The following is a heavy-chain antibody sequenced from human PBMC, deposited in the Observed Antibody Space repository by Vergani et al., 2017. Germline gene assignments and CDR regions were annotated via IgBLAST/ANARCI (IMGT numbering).Heavy chain of an antibody. CDR1: GFTFSTYA. V-gene: IGHV3-23*01. CDR3: ARDTTLVGFDY. CDR2: ISSDGGST. D-gene: IGHD1-26*01. J-gene: IGHJ4*02. Sequence: EVQLLESGGGLVQPGGSLRLSCAASGFTFSTYAMTWVRQAPGKGLEWVSTISSDGGSTYYADSVKGRFTISRDNSKNTLSLQMNSLTAEDTAVYYCARDTTLVGFDYWGQGTLVTVSS.